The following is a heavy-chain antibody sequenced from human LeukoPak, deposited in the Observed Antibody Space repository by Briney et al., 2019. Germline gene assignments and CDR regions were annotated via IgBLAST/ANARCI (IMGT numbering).Heavy chain of an antibody. Sequence: PGGSLRLSCAASGFTVSSNYMSWVRQAPGKGLEWVSVIYSGGSTYYADSVKGRFTISRDNSKNTLYLQMNSLRAEDTAVYYCARAGLWLVHAFDIWGQGTMVTVSS. CDR3: ARAGLWLVHAFDI. CDR1: GFTVSSNY. J-gene: IGHJ3*02. D-gene: IGHD5-18*01. V-gene: IGHV3-53*01. CDR2: IYSGGST.